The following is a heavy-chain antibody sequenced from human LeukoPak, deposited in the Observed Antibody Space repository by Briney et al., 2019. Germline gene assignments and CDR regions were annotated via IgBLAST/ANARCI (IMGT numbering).Heavy chain of an antibody. CDR3: ARGPTMITFGGVFFY. CDR1: GGSFSGYY. D-gene: IGHD3-16*01. J-gene: IGHJ4*02. CDR2: INHSGST. V-gene: IGHV4-34*01. Sequence: PSETLSLTCAVYGGSFSGYYWSWIRQPPGKGLEWIGEINHSGSTNYNPSLKSRVTISVDTSKNQFSLKLSSVTAADTAVYYRARGPTMITFGGVFFYWGQGTLVTVSS.